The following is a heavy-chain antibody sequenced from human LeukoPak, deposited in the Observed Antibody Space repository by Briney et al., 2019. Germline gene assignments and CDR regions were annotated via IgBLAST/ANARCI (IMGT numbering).Heavy chain of an antibody. J-gene: IGHJ4*02. CDR1: GYTFTSYY. CDR2: INPSGGST. Sequence: ASVKVSCKASGYTFTSYYMHWVRQAPGQGLEWMGIINPSGGSTSYAQEFQGRVTITRDTSTSTVYMELSSLRSEDTAVYYCARRLNAQGGSYGYWGQGTLVTVSS. CDR3: ARRLNAQGGSYGY. V-gene: IGHV1-46*01. D-gene: IGHD1-26*01.